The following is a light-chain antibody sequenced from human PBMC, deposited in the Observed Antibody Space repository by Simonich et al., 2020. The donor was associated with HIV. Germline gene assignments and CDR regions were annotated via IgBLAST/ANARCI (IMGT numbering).Light chain of an antibody. CDR2: WAA. Sequence: DIVMTQSPDSLAVSLGERATINCKSSQSVLYNSNNKNYLAWYQQKPGQPPKLLIYWAATRESGVPYRFSGSGSGTDFTLTISSLQAEDVAVYYCQQYYSSPLTFGGGTKVEIK. CDR1: QSVLYNSNNKNY. CDR3: QQYYSSPLT. J-gene: IGKJ4*01. V-gene: IGKV4-1*01.